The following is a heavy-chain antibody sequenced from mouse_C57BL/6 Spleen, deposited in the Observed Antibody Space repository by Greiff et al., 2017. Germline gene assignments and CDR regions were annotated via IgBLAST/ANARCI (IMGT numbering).Heavy chain of an antibody. CDR1: GFSLTSYG. J-gene: IGHJ1*03. Sequence: VQLVESGPGLVQPSQSLSITCTVSGFSLTSYGVHWVRQSPGKGLEWLGVIWSGGSTDYNAAFISRLSISKDHSKIQVFFKMNSLQADNTAIYSWATLIAPVVAPEGFDVWGTGTAVTVSS. CDR2: IWSGGST. V-gene: IGHV2-2*01. D-gene: IGHD1-1*01. CDR3: ATLIAPVVAPEGFDV.